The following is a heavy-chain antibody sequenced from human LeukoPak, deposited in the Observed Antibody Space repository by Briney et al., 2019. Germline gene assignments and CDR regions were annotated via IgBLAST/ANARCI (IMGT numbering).Heavy chain of an antibody. D-gene: IGHD1-26*01. V-gene: IGHV4-59*01. CDR2: LYYSGST. CDR1: GGSISSYY. Sequence: SETLSLTCTVSGGSISSYYWTWIRQPPGKGLEWIGSLYYSGSTNYNPSLKSRVTISVDTSKNQFSLKLSSVTAADTVVYYCAREEALGSGSFDYWGQGTLVTVSS. J-gene: IGHJ4*02. CDR3: AREEALGSGSFDY.